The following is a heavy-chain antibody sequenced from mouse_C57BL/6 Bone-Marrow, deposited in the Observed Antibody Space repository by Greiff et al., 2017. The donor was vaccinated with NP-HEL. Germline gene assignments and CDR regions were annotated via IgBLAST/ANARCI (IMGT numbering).Heavy chain of an antibody. CDR3: TTITTVVANYFDY. CDR1: GFNIKDDY. J-gene: IGHJ2*01. V-gene: IGHV14-4*01. Sequence: EVQLVESGAELVRPGASVKLSCTASGFNIKDDYMHWVKQRPEQGLEWIGWIDPENGDTEYASKFQGKATITADTSSNTAYLQLSSLTSEDTAVYYCTTITTVVANYFDYWGQGTTLTVSS. CDR2: IDPENGDT. D-gene: IGHD1-1*01.